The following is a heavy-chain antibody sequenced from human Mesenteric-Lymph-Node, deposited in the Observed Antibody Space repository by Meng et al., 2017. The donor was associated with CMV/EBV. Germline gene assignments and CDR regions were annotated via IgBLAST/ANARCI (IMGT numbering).Heavy chain of an antibody. D-gene: IGHD3-9*01. J-gene: IGHJ4*02. Sequence: GESLKISCAASGFTFSDYYMSWMRQTPGKGLEWVSSISASGSTTYYVDSVKGRFTVSRDNAKKSLYLQMNSLRADDSAVYYCARGMNILTGYYNEGDYWGQGTLVTVSS. CDR2: ISASGSTT. V-gene: IGHV3-11*04. CDR1: GFTFSDYY. CDR3: ARGMNILTGYYNEGDY.